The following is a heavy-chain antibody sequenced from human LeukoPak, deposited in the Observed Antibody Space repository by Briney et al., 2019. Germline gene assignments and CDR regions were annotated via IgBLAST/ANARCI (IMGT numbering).Heavy chain of an antibody. CDR2: ISSSSSYI. CDR3: ARAGSSGRVYYFDY. CDR1: GFTFSSYS. J-gene: IGHJ4*02. V-gene: IGHV3-21*04. Sequence: GGSLRLSCAASGFTFSSYSMNWVRQAPGKGLEWVSSISSSSSYIYYADSVKGRFTISRDNAKNSLYLQMNSLRAEDTALYYCARAGSSGRVYYFDYWGQGTLVTVSS. D-gene: IGHD1-26*01.